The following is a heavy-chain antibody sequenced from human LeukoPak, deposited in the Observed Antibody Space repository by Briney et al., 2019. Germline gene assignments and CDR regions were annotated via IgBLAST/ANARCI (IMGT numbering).Heavy chain of an antibody. Sequence: GGSLRLPCAASGFTFSSYSMNWVRQAPGKGLEWVSSISSSSSYIYYADSVKGRFTISRDNAKNSLYLQMNSLRAEDTAVYYCARDTGTIVATIGDAFDIWGQGTMVTVSS. J-gene: IGHJ3*02. CDR3: ARDTGTIVATIGDAFDI. D-gene: IGHD5-12*01. V-gene: IGHV3-21*01. CDR2: ISSSSSYI. CDR1: GFTFSSYS.